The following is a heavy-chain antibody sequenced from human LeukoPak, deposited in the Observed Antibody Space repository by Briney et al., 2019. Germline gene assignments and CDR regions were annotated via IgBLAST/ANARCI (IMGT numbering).Heavy chain of an antibody. CDR3: ARRTVVTLGAFDI. CDR2: IYYSGST. CDR1: GGSISSYY. V-gene: IGHV4-59*08. J-gene: IGHJ3*02. Sequence: SETLSLTCTVSGGSISSYYWSWIRQPSGKGLEWIGYIYYSGSTNYNPSLKSRVTISVDTSKNQFSLKLSSVTAADTAVYYCARRTVVTLGAFDIWGQGTMVTVSS. D-gene: IGHD4-23*01.